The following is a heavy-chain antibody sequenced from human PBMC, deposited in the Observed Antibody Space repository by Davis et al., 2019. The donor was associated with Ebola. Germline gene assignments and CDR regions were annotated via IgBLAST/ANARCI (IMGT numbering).Heavy chain of an antibody. CDR3: ARSKQWLVANYYYYGMDV. D-gene: IGHD6-19*01. V-gene: IGHV4-59*01. CDR2: IYYSGST. CDR1: GGSISSYY. Sequence: PSETLSLTCTVSGGSISSYYWSWIRQPPGKGLEWIGYIYYSGSTNYNPSLKSRVTISVDTSKNQFSLKLSSVTAADTAVYYCARSKQWLVANYYYYGMDVWGQGTTVTVSS. J-gene: IGHJ6*02.